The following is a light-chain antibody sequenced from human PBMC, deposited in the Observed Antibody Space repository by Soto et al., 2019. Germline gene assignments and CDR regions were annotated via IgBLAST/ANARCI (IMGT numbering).Light chain of an antibody. CDR1: QGISNY. V-gene: IGKV1-9*01. J-gene: IGKJ3*01. Sequence: IQLTQSPSSLSASVGDRVTVTCRASQGISNYFAWYQQKPGKAPKLLIYAASTLQSGVPPRCSGSGSGTDFTPTISSLQPEDCATYYCQQLNSYPRTFGPGTKVDIK. CDR3: QQLNSYPRT. CDR2: AAS.